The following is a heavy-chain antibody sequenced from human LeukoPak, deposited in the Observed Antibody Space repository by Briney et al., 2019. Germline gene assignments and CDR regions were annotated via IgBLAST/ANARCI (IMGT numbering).Heavy chain of an antibody. J-gene: IGHJ5*02. CDR1: GGSISSYY. D-gene: IGHD3-10*01. CDR3: ARDLGGGSGSS. Sequence: SETLSLTCTVSGGSISSYYWSWIGQPPGRGLEWIGYIYYSGSTNYNPSLKSRVTISVDTSKNQFSLKLSSVTAADTAVYYCARDLGGGSGSSWGQGTLVTVSS. V-gene: IGHV4-59*01. CDR2: IYYSGST.